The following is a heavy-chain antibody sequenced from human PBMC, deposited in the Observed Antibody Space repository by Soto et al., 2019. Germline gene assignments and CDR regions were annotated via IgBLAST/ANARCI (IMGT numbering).Heavy chain of an antibody. D-gene: IGHD3-22*01. CDR1: GFTFSSYG. CDR3: ARAPARNYYDCSGPAPRYGMDV. V-gene: IGHV3-33*01. Sequence: GGSLRLSCAASGFTFSSYGMHWVRQAPGKGLEWVAVIWYDGSNKYYADSVKGRFTISRDNSKNTLYLQMNSLRAEDTAVYYCARAPARNYYDCSGPAPRYGMDVWGQGTTVTVSS. J-gene: IGHJ6*02. CDR2: IWYDGSNK.